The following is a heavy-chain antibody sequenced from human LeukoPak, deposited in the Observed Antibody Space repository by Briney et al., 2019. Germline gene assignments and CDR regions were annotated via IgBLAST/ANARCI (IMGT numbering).Heavy chain of an antibody. CDR1: GFTFNSYT. CDR2: ISRAGGYI. Sequence: KAGGSLTLSCAASGFTFNSYTVVWVRQARGEGMEWGLSISRAGGYIYYACSVKGRFTISRDNAKNSLYLQLNGLRAEDTALYCCARWVIGSSSFYYWGQGALVTVSS. CDR3: ARWVIGSSSFYY. D-gene: IGHD6-6*01. V-gene: IGHV3-21*01. J-gene: IGHJ4*02.